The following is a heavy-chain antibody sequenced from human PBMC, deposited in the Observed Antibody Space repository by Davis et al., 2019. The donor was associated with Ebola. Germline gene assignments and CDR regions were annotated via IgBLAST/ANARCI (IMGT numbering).Heavy chain of an antibody. Sequence: SETLSLTCTVSGGSISSGGYSWSWIRQPPGKGLEWIGYIYHSGSTYYNPSLKSRVTISVDTSKNQFSLKLSSVTAADTAVYYCARGFGGVKGHWGQGTLVTVSS. D-gene: IGHD3-16*01. J-gene: IGHJ4*02. CDR1: GGSISSGGYS. CDR3: ARGFGGVKGH. V-gene: IGHV4-30-2*01. CDR2: IYHSGST.